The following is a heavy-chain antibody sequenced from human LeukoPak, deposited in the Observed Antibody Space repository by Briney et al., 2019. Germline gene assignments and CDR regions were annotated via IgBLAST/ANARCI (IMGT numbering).Heavy chain of an antibody. D-gene: IGHD6-13*01. J-gene: IGHJ6*03. CDR2: ISGSGGST. Sequence: TGGSLRLSCAASGFTFSSYAMSWVRQAPGKGLEWVSAISGSGGSTYYADSVKGRFTISRDNSKNTLYLQMNSLRAEDTAVYYCGKSGSNYYYNIAVWGKGTTVTVAS. V-gene: IGHV3-23*01. CDR3: GKSGSNYYYNIAV. CDR1: GFTFSSYA.